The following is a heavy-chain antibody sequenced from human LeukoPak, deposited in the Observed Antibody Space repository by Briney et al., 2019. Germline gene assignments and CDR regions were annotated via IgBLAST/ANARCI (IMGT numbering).Heavy chain of an antibody. CDR3: AKSDYYYYYGMDV. Sequence: RGSLRLSSAASVFTFSSYAMSSVPQAPGKGLEWVSAISGSVGSTYYADSVKGRFTISRDNSKNTLYLQMNSLRAEDTAVYYCAKSDYYYYYGMDVWGKGTTVTVSS. J-gene: IGHJ6*04. CDR1: VFTFSSYA. V-gene: IGHV3-23*01. CDR2: ISGSVGST.